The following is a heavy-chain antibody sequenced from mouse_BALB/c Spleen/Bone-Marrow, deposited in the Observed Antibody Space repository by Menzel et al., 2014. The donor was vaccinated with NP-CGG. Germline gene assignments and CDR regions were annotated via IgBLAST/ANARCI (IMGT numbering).Heavy chain of an antibody. V-gene: IGHV1S130*01. D-gene: IGHD3-1*01. Sequence: QVQLQQSGSVLVRPGASVKLSCKASGYTFTNSWIHWAKQRPGHGPEWIGEIHPNSGNSNYNEIFKGKARLTVDSSSSTAYVDLSSLTSEDSAVYYCSRHHRFAYYFDYRSQGTTRTASS. CDR1: GYTFTNSW. J-gene: IGHJ2*01. CDR2: IHPNSGNS. CDR3: SRHHRFAYYFDY.